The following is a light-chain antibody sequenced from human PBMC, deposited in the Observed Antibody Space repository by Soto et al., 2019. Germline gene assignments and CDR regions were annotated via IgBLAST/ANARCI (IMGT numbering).Light chain of an antibody. CDR3: AAWDDSLNGYV. V-gene: IGLV1-44*01. Sequence: QSVLTQPPSASGTPGQRVTISCSEATPTIGRNTVNWYQQLPGTAPKLLIYSNIQRPSGVPDRFSGSKSGTSASLAISGLQSEDEADYYCAAWDDSLNGYVFGSGTKVTVL. J-gene: IGLJ1*01. CDR2: SNI. CDR1: TPTIGRNT.